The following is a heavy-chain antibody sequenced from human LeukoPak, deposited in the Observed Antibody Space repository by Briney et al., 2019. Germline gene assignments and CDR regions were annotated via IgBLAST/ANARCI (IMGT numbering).Heavy chain of an antibody. J-gene: IGHJ6*03. CDR1: GGSINTDC. V-gene: IGHV4-59*08. CDR3: ARQICTSSSCVIMDV. Sequence: KPSETLSLTCTVSGGSINTDCWSWIRQPPGKGLEWIGYIHHGGSTSHNPSLRGRVTISLDTSENQFSLRLSSVTAADTAVYYCARQICTSSSCVIMDVWGKGTTVTVSS. D-gene: IGHD2-2*01. CDR2: IHHGGST.